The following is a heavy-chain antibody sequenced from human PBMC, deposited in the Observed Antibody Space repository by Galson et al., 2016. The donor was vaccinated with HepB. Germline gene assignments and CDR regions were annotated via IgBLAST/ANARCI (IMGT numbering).Heavy chain of an antibody. Sequence: SLRLSCAASGFSFSDHYMDWVRQAPGKGLEWVGRIRRKANSYTTEYGASVKGSFSVSRDDSKKSLYLQMNSLKSAETAVYYCARVAAMIPYIGPLDLWVHGTLVTVSS. CDR2: IRRKANSYTT. CDR1: GFSFSDHY. CDR3: ARVAAMIPYIGPLDL. J-gene: IGHJ3*01. D-gene: IGHD2-2*01. V-gene: IGHV3-72*01.